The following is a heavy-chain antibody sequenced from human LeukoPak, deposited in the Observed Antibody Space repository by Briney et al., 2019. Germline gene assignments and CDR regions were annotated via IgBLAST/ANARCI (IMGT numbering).Heavy chain of an antibody. CDR2: MNPNSGNT. D-gene: IGHD6-19*01. CDR1: GYTFLSCD. V-gene: IGHV1-8*01. J-gene: IGHJ4*02. Sequence: ASVTVSCMASGYTFLSCDFHGVRQPTGQGVEWMGWMNPNSGNTGHGQRIQGRIPSTRDISIGTAYMELSNLTSEDTAIYYCTRGSSGRRDNWGQGTLVTVSA. CDR3: TRGSSGRRDN.